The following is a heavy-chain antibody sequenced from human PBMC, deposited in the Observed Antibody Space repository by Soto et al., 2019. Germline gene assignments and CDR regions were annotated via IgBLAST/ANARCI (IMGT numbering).Heavy chain of an antibody. D-gene: IGHD3-10*01. Sequence: PSDTLSLTCTVSGGSISSYYWRCTRQSPGMGLEWIGYIYYSGSTNYNPSLKSRVTISVDTSKNQFSLKLSSVTAADTAVYYCAAGDGAGSDDTSYYYYMDVRGKVTTVTVAS. CDR3: AAGDGAGSDDTSYYYYMDV. V-gene: IGHV4-59*01. CDR1: GGSISSYY. CDR2: IYYSGST. J-gene: IGHJ6*03.